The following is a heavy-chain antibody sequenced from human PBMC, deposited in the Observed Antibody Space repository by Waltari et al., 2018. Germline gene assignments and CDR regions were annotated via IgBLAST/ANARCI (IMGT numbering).Heavy chain of an antibody. D-gene: IGHD3-10*01. CDR3: ARDRGIIFDSFDI. CDR2: IYSSGTT. V-gene: IGHV4-61*03. Sequence: YWSWIRQPPGKGLEWIGCIYSSGTTNYNPSLKSRVTISVDTSKNHFSLNLSSATAADTAVYYCARDRGIIFDSFDIWGQGTMVTVSS. CDR1: Y. J-gene: IGHJ3*02.